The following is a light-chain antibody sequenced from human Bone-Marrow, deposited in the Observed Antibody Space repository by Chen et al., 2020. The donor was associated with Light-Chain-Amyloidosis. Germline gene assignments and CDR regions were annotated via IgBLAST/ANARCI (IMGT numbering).Light chain of an antibody. J-gene: IGLJ3*02. CDR3: QVWDRSSDRPV. CDR2: DDS. Sequence: SYVLTQPSSVSVAPGQTATIACGGNNIGSTSVHWYQQTPGQAPLLVVYDDSDRPSGSPARLSGSNSGNTATQTISRVEARDEADYYCQVWDRSSDRPVFGGGTKLTVL. V-gene: IGLV3-21*02. CDR1: NIGSTS.